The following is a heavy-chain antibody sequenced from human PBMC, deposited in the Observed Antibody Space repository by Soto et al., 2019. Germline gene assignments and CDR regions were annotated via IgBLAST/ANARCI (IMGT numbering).Heavy chain of an antibody. CDR3: AKARAARAPSLPKVAPYWYFGL. D-gene: IGHD6-6*01. CDR1: GFTFSSYA. Sequence: GGSLRLSCVASGFTFSSYAVSWVRQAPGKGLEWVSAISGSGAGTYSADSVKGRFTISRDNSKNTLYLQMNSLRAEDTAVYYCAKARAARAPSLPKVAPYWYFGLWGRGTLVANSS. J-gene: IGHJ2*01. V-gene: IGHV3-23*01. CDR2: ISGSGAGT.